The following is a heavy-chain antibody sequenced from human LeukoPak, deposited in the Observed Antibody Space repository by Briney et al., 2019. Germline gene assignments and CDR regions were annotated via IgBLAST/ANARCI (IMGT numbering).Heavy chain of an antibody. J-gene: IGHJ6*03. Sequence: PGGSLRLSCAASGFTFSSYEMNWVRQAPGKGLEWVSYISSSGSTIYYADSVKGRFTISRDNAKNSLYLQMNSLRAEDTAVYYCAKGEREEYYDILTGSFYYYYYYMDVWGKGTTVTISS. D-gene: IGHD3-9*01. CDR3: AKGEREEYYDILTGSFYYYYYYMDV. V-gene: IGHV3-48*03. CDR1: GFTFSSYE. CDR2: ISSSGSTI.